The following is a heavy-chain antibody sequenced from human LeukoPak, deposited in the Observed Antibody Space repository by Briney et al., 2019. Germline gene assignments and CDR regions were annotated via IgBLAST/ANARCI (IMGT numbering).Heavy chain of an antibody. CDR2: VYSTGST. CDR1: GGSITTHY. J-gene: IGHJ3*02. D-gene: IGHD4-17*01. Sequence: PSETLSLTCTVSGGSITTHYWSRIRQPTGKELEWIGRVYSTGSTKYNPSLESRVTMSVDTSSNRFSLRLRSVTAADTAVYYCARDLLRDYGTFDIWGQGTMVTVSS. CDR3: ARDLLRDYGTFDI. V-gene: IGHV4-4*07.